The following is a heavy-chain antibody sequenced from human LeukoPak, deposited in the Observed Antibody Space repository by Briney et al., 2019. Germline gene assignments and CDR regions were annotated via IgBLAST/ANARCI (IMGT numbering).Heavy chain of an antibody. Sequence: PGGSLRLSCAASGFTFSSYWMSWVRQAPGKGLEWVANIKQDGSEKYYVDSVKGRFTISRDNAKNSLYLQMNSLRAEDTAVYYCARLNRAYSSSWYRYFDYWGQGTLVTVSS. V-gene: IGHV3-7*01. D-gene: IGHD6-13*01. CDR3: ARLNRAYSSSWYRYFDY. CDR2: IKQDGSEK. J-gene: IGHJ4*02. CDR1: GFTFSSYW.